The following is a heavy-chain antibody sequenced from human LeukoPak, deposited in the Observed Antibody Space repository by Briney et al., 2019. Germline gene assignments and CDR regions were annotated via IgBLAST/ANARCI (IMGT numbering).Heavy chain of an antibody. CDR3: ARVLAYCSGGSCTRGYNWFDP. J-gene: IGHJ5*02. CDR1: GGSINSRDYY. Sequence: PSETLSLTCTVSGGSINSRDYYWGRIRQPSGKGLEWIGSVHYGGSSYYNPSLKSRVTISVDTSMNQFSLELTFVTTADTAVYYCARVLAYCSGGSCTRGYNWFDPWGQGTLVTVTS. V-gene: IGHV4-39*01. CDR2: VHYGGSS. D-gene: IGHD2-15*01.